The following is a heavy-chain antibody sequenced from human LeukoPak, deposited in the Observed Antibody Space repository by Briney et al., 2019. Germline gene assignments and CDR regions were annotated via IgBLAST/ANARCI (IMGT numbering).Heavy chain of an antibody. J-gene: IGHJ5*02. D-gene: IGHD3-22*01. CDR1: GGTTSA. V-gene: IGHV1-69*13. CDR2: IIPIFGTT. Sequence: SVKVSCKASGGTTSAIGWVRQAPGQGLEWMGGIIPIFGTTNYAQKFQGRVTITADESTSTAYMELSSLRSEDTAVYYCARDRVAYYYDSSGRTSLRFDPWGQGTLVTVSS. CDR3: ARDRVAYYYDSSGRTSLRFDP.